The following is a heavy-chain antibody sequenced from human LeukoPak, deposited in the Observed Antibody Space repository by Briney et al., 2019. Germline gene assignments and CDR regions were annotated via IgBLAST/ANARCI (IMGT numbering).Heavy chain of an antibody. J-gene: IGHJ4*02. CDR1: GYTFTSYG. Sequence: ASVKVSCKASGYTFTSYGISWVRQAPGQGLEWMGWISAYNGNTNYAQKLQGRVTMTTDTSTSTAYMELRSLRSDDTAVYYCARDRKGWFGESYFDYWGQGTLVTVSS. CDR2: ISAYNGNT. V-gene: IGHV1-18*01. CDR3: ARDRKGWFGESYFDY. D-gene: IGHD3-10*01.